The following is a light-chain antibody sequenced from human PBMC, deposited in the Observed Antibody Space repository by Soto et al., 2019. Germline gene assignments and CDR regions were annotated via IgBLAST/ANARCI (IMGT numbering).Light chain of an antibody. CDR2: KAS. V-gene: IGKV1-5*03. CDR3: KQYNSYWT. Sequence: DIQMTQSPSTLSGSVLDIVNITCRSSQTISSWLAWYQQKPGKAPKLLIYKASSLESGVPSRFSGSGSGTEFTLTISSLQPDDFATYYCKQYNSYWTFGQGTKVDIK. J-gene: IGKJ1*01. CDR1: QTISSW.